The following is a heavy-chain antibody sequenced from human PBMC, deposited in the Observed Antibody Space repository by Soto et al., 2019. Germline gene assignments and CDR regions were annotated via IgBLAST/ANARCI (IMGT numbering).Heavy chain of an antibody. CDR2: IKQDGSEK. Sequence: GGSLRLSCAASGFTFSSYWMSWVRQAPGKGLEWVANIKQDGSEKYYVDSVKGRFTISRDNAKNSLYLQMNSLRAEDTAVYYCARDHSSSWYWIVGWYFDLWGRGTLVTVSS. CDR3: ARDHSSSWYWIVGWYFDL. J-gene: IGHJ2*01. D-gene: IGHD6-13*01. CDR1: GFTFSSYW. V-gene: IGHV3-7*01.